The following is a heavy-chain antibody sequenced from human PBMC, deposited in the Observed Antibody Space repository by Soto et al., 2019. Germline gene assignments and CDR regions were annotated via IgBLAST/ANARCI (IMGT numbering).Heavy chain of an antibody. CDR1: GYGFASES. V-gene: IGHV1-2*02. J-gene: IGHJ6*02. CDR3: ARDQYYDILTGYYPYYYGMDV. D-gene: IGHD3-9*01. CDR2: INPNSGGT. Sequence: ASGYGFASESRCWVRPDPSQVLEWMGWINPNSGGTKYAQKFQGRVTMTRETSISTAYMELSRLRSDDTAVYYCARDQYYDILTGYYPYYYGMDVWGQGTMVTVS.